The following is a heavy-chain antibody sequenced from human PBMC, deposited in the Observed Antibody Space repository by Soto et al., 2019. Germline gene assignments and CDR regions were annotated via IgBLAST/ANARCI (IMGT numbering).Heavy chain of an antibody. CDR1: GASLSGYD. Sequence: VQLQQWGAGLLKPSETLSLTCAVYGASLSGYDWSWVRQPPGKGLQWIGEISQSGSTNYDPSLTSRVTISMDTSKNQFSLRLRSVTAADTATYFCARDPNANAFDIWGRGTMVTVSS. CDR2: ISQSGST. V-gene: IGHV4-34*02. CDR3: ARDPNANAFDI. J-gene: IGHJ3*02.